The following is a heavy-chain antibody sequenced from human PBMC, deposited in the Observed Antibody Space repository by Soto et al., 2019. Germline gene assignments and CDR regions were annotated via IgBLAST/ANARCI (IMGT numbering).Heavy chain of an antibody. CDR1: GFTVSSNY. J-gene: IGHJ4*02. CDR2: IYSGGST. CDR3: ARGLYSGWHYFDY. Sequence: EVQLVESGGGLVQPGGSLRLSCAASGFTVSSNYMSWVRQAPGKGLEWVSVIYSGGSTYYAVSVKGRFTISRDNSKHTRYLKMTGLRAEDTSVYYCARGLYSGWHYFDYWGQGTLVTVSS. D-gene: IGHD5-12*01. V-gene: IGHV3-66*01.